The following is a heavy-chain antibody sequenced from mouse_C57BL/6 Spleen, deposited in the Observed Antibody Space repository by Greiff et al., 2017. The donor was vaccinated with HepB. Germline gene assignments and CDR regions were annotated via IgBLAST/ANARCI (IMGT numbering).Heavy chain of an antibody. V-gene: IGHV1-80*01. CDR2: IYPGDGDT. D-gene: IGHD2-1*01. Sequence: VQLQQSGAELVKPGASVKISCKASGYAFSSYWMNWVKQRPGKGLEWIGQIYPGDGDTNYNGKFKGKATLTADKSSSTAYMQLSSLTSEDSAVYCCARRGESYGNSFAYWGQGTLVTVSA. CDR3: ARRGESYGNSFAY. J-gene: IGHJ3*01. CDR1: GYAFSSYW.